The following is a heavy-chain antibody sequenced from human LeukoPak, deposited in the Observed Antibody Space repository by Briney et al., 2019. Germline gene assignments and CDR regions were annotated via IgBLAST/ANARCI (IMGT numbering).Heavy chain of an antibody. D-gene: IGHD5-12*01. CDR2: IYTSGST. CDR3: ARAFSGYDLPSSFFDY. CDR1: GGSISSGSYY. V-gene: IGHV4-61*02. Sequence: SETLSLTCTVSGGSISSGSYYWSWIRQPAGKGLEWIGRIYTSGSTNYSPSLKSRVTISVDTSKNQFSLKLSSVTAADTAVYYCARAFSGYDLPSSFFDYWGQGTLVTVSS. J-gene: IGHJ4*02.